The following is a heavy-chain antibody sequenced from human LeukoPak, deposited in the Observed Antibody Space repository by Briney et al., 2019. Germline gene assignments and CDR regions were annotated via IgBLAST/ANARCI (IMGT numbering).Heavy chain of an antibody. CDR3: ARIIVGATSDFDY. CDR2: IIPILGIA. J-gene: IGHJ4*02. D-gene: IGHD1-26*01. CDR1: GGTFSSYT. Sequence: SVKVSCKASGGTFSSYTISWVRQAPGQGLEWMGRIIPILGIANYAQKFQGRVAITADKSTSTAYMELSSLRSEDTAVYYCARIIVGATSDFDYWGQGTLVTVSS. V-gene: IGHV1-69*02.